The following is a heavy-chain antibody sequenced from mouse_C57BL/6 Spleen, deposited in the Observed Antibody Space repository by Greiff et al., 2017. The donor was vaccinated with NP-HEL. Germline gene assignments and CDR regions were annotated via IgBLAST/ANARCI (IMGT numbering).Heavy chain of an antibody. V-gene: IGHV1-69*01. CDR3: ARSYSNIGDAMDY. D-gene: IGHD2-5*01. J-gene: IGHJ4*01. CDR1: GYTFTSYW. CDR2: IDPSDSYT. Sequence: QVQLKQPGAELVMPGASVKLSCKASGYTFTSYWMHWVKQRPGQGLEWIGEIDPSDSYTNYNQKFKGKSTLTVDKSSSTAYMQLSSLTSEDSAVYYCARSYSNIGDAMDYWGQGTSVTVSS.